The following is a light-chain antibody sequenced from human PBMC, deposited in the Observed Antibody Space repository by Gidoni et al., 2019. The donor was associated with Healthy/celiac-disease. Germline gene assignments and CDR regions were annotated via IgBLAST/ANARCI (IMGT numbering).Light chain of an antibody. J-gene: IGKJ1*01. CDR2: VTS. V-gene: IGKV3-20*01. Sequence: VLTLPPGTLSLSPGERATPSCRASQRVSSSYLAWYQQKPGQAPRLLIYVTSSRATGIPDRFSGSGSGTDFTLTISRLEPEDFAVYYCQQYGSSPWTFGQGTKVEIK. CDR1: QRVSSSY. CDR3: QQYGSSPWT.